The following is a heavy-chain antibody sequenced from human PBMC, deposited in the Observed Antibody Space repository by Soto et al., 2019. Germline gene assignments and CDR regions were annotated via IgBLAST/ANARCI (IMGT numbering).Heavy chain of an antibody. CDR3: APSEPIVVVPAAIPSDY. CDR1: GFTFSSYA. D-gene: IGHD2-2*01. V-gene: IGHV3-23*01. Sequence: GGSLRLSCAASGFTFSSYAMSWVRQAPGKGLEWVSAISGSGGSTYYADSVKGRFTISRDNSKNTLYLQMNSLRAEDTAVYYCAPSEPIVVVPAAIPSDYWGQGTLVTVSS. J-gene: IGHJ4*02. CDR2: ISGSGGST.